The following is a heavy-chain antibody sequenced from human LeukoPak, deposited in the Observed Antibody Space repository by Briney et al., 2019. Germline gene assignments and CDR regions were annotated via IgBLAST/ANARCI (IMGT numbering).Heavy chain of an antibody. V-gene: IGHV3-74*01. J-gene: IGHJ4*02. CDR2: IRHDAGVT. CDR3: ARHKGAYYYFDY. CDR1: GFTFSNYW. Sequence: GGSLRLSCAASGFTFSNYWMHWVRQAPGKGLVWVSRIRHDAGVTTYADSVKGRFTISRDNSKNTLYLQMNSLRAEDTAVYYCARHKGAYYYFDYWGQGTLVTVSS. D-gene: IGHD1-26*01.